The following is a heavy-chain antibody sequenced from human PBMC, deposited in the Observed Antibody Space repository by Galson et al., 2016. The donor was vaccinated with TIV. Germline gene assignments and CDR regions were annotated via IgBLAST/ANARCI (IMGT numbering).Heavy chain of an antibody. CDR1: GFTFSSYG. CDR3: AKDVPRLYQYDGSFYFGYFDY. V-gene: IGHV3-30*18. D-gene: IGHD3-22*01. CDR2: ISYDGSYK. J-gene: IGHJ4*02. Sequence: SLRLSCAASGFTFSSYGMHWVRQAPGKGLEWVAVISYDGSYKYYADSVKGRFTISRDNSKNTLFLQMNSLRAEDTAVFYCAKDVPRLYQYDGSFYFGYFDYWGQGTLVTVSS.